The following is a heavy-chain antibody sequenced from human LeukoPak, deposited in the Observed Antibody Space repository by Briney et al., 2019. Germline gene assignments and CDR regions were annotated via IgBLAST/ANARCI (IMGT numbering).Heavy chain of an antibody. V-gene: IGHV1-18*01. CDR3: ARDIWFGELFNWFDP. J-gene: IGHJ5*02. Sequence: ASVKVSCKASGYTFTSYGISWVRQAPGQGLEWMGWISAYNGNTNYAQKLKGRVTMTTDTSTSTAYMELRSLRSDDTAVYYCARDIWFGELFNWFDPWGQGTLVTVSS. CDR1: GYTFTSYG. CDR2: ISAYNGNT. D-gene: IGHD3-10*01.